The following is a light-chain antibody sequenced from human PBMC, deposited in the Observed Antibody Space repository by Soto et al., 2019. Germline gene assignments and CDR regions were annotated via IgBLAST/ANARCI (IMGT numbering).Light chain of an antibody. Sequence: QSVLTQPASVSGSPGQSITISCTGTSSDVGGYNYVSWYQQHPGKAPKLMIYEVRNRPSGVPHRFSGSKSGNTASLTISGLQAEDEADYYCSSYTSSFTIIFGGGTKLTVL. CDR2: EVR. CDR1: SSDVGGYNY. CDR3: SSYTSSFTII. J-gene: IGLJ2*01. V-gene: IGLV2-14*01.